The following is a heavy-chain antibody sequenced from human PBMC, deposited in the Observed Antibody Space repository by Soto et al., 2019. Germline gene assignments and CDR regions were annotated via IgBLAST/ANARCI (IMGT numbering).Heavy chain of an antibody. D-gene: IGHD5-12*01. V-gene: IGHV3-33*01. CDR3: ASDESPYGYYSHSYGMDV. Sequence: QVQLVESGGGVVQPGRSLRLSCAASGFAFSSDGMHWVRQAPGKGLEWVALIWYDGSNMYYADSVKGRFTISRDNSKNMLFLQMNSLRAEDTAVYFCASDESPYGYYSHSYGMDVWGQGTTVSVSS. CDR2: IWYDGSNM. J-gene: IGHJ6*02. CDR1: GFAFSSDG.